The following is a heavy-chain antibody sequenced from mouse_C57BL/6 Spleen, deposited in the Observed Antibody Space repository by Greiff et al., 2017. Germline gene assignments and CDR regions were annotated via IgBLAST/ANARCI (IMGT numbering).Heavy chain of an antibody. D-gene: IGHD1-1*01. CDR2: ISYDGSN. J-gene: IGHJ2*01. Sequence: ESGPGLVKPSQSLSLTCSVTGYSITSGYYWNWIRQFPGNKLEWMGYISYDGSNNYNPSLKNRISITRDTSKNQFFLKLNSVTTEDTATYYCARGPSYYYGSSYFDYWGQGTTLTVSS. CDR3: ARGPSYYYGSSYFDY. CDR1: GYSITSGYY. V-gene: IGHV3-6*01.